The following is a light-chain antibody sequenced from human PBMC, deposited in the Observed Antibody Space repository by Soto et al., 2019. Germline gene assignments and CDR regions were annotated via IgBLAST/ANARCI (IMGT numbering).Light chain of an antibody. J-gene: IGKJ4*01. Sequence: DIQMTQSPSSLSASVGDRVTITCRTSQSISSYLNWYQQKPWKAPKLLIYAASSLQSGVPSRFSGSGSGTDFTLTISSLQPEDFATYYCQQSYNTPLTFGGGTKVDI. V-gene: IGKV1-39*01. CDR3: QQSYNTPLT. CDR1: QSISSY. CDR2: AAS.